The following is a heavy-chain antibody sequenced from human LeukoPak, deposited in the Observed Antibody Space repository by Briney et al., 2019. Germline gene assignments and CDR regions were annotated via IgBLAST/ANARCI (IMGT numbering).Heavy chain of an antibody. V-gene: IGHV4-59*01. CDR2: IYYSGST. CDR3: ARAQTTVAPGMFDI. Sequence: SETLSLTCTVSGGSISDYYWSWIRQPPGKGLEFIGYIYYSGSTNFNPSLQSRVTISVDASKNQFSLKLTSVTAADTAVYYCARAQTTVAPGMFDIWGQGTMVTVSS. D-gene: IGHD4-23*01. CDR1: GGSISDYY. J-gene: IGHJ3*02.